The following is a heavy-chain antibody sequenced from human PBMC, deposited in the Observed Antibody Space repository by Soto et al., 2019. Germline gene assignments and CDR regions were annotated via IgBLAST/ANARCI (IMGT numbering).Heavy chain of an antibody. J-gene: IGHJ4*02. CDR2: ISSTGGST. CDR3: AKDLQDSSGYYYYIDY. CDR1: GFTFSRNA. V-gene: IGHV3-23*01. Sequence: GGSLRLSCVASGFTFSRNAMSWVRQAPGKGLEWVSAISSTGGSTYYADSVKGRFTISRDTSKNTLYLQMNSLRAEDTAVYYCAKDLQDSSGYYYYIDYWGQGTLVTVSS. D-gene: IGHD3-22*01.